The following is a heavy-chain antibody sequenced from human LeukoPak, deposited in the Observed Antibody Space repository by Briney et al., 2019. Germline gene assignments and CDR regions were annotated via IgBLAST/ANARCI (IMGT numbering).Heavy chain of an antibody. D-gene: IGHD3-16*01. J-gene: IGHJ3*02. V-gene: IGHV3-11*06. Sequence: GGSLRLSCAASGFTFRHYYMSWIRQAPGKGLEWVSYISSSSSYTIYADSVKGRFTISRDNAKNSLYLQMNSLRAEDTAVYYCAGFRVRWGAFDIWGQGTMVTVSS. CDR3: AGFRVRWGAFDI. CDR2: ISSSSSYT. CDR1: GFTFRHYY.